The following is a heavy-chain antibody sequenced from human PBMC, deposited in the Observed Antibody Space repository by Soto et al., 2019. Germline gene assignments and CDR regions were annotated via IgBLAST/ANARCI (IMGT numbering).Heavy chain of an antibody. J-gene: IGHJ4*02. CDR3: ARGGMDHFEQ. CDR1: RVPFVKHW. D-gene: IGHD2-8*01. CDR2: ISDYGRI. V-gene: IGHV3-74*01. Sequence: PGWSLIVSWASSRVPFVKHWMHGVLQATGEGRVWVSRISDYGRINYADSVKDRFIISRDDARSELYLQLNDLRVEDTATFYCARGGMDHFEQWCQGPRVTV.